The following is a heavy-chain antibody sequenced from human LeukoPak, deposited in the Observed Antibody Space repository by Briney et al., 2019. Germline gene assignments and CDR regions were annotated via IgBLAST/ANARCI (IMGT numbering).Heavy chain of an antibody. CDR3: ARDGIDWSTY. CDR2: IIPIFGTA. J-gene: IGHJ4*02. Sequence: SVKVSCKASGYTFTSYDINWVRQATGQGLEWMGGIIPIFGTANYAQKFQGRVTITADESTSTAYMELSSLRSEDTAVYYCARDGIDWSTYWGQGTLVTVSS. V-gene: IGHV1-69*13. D-gene: IGHD2-21*01. CDR1: GYTFTSYD.